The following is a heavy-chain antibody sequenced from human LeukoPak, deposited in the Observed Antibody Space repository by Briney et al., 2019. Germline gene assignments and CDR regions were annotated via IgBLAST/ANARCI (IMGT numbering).Heavy chain of an antibody. CDR1: GYTFSSYG. Sequence: GSVKVSCKASGYTFSSYGISWVRQAPGQGLELMGWISAYNGNTNYAQKLQGRVTMTTDTSTSTAYMELRSLRSDDTAVYYCARERLRYYYYMDVWGKGTTVTVSS. CDR3: ARERLRYYYYMDV. CDR2: ISAYNGNT. J-gene: IGHJ6*03. V-gene: IGHV1-18*01.